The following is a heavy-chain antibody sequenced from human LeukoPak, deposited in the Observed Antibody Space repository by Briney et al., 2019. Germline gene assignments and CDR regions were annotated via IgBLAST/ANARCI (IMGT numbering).Heavy chain of an antibody. CDR2: IGTAGDP. CDR1: GFTFSTYD. J-gene: IGHJ6*02. D-gene: IGHD2-2*01. Sequence: GGSLRLSCAASGFTFSTYDMLWVRQRTGKGLEWVSTIGTAGDPCHPDSVKGRFTISRDNSKNTLYLQMNSLRAEDAAVYYCARDHCSSTSCYGEEGYYYYGMDVWGQGTTVTVSS. CDR3: ARDHCSSTSCYGEEGYYYYGMDV. V-gene: IGHV3-13*05.